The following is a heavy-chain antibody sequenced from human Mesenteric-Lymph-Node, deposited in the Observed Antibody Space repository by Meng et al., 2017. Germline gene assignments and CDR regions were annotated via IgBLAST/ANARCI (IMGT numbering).Heavy chain of an antibody. D-gene: IGHD6-13*01. CDR1: GFSLSSRGVG. CDR2: IYRDDES. CDR3: AHRLNQAAGTGVNAYDM. J-gene: IGHJ3*02. V-gene: IGHV2-5*02. Sequence: SGSTLVKPTQTLTLTCTFSGFSLSSRGVGVGWIRQPPGKALEWLALIYRDDESHYSPSLRTRLTITKDTPKNQVVLIMTNKDPADTATYFCAHRLNQAAGTGVNAYDMWGPGTVVTVSS.